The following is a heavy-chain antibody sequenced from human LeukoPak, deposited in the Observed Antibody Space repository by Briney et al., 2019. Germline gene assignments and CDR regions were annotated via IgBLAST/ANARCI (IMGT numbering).Heavy chain of an antibody. Sequence: ASVKVPCKASGYTFPSYFMHWVRQAPGQGLEWMGIINPTGGSTTYAQKFQGRVTMTRDTSTSTVYTELSSLRSDDTAVYYCARTAARRFDYWGQGTLVTVSS. CDR1: GYTFPSYF. J-gene: IGHJ4*02. D-gene: IGHD6-6*01. V-gene: IGHV1-46*01. CDR2: INPTGGST. CDR3: ARTAARRFDY.